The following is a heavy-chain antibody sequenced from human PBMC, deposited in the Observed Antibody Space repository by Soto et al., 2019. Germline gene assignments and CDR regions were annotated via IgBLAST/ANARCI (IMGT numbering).Heavy chain of an antibody. D-gene: IGHD3-10*01. CDR2: IYYSGST. Sequence: SATLSLTCTVSGGSVSSGSYYWSWIRQPPGKGLEWIGYIYYSGSTNYNPSLKSRVTISVDTSKNQFSLKLSSVTAADTAVYYCARLMVRGVINKFDYWGQGTLVTVSS. J-gene: IGHJ4*02. V-gene: IGHV4-61*01. CDR3: ARLMVRGVINKFDY. CDR1: GGSVSSGSYY.